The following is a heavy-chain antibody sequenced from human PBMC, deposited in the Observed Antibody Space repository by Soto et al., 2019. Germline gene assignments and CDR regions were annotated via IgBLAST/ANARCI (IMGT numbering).Heavy chain of an antibody. D-gene: IGHD6-13*01. CDR2: IYYSGGT. J-gene: IGHJ3*02. CDR3: ARSGIAVDAFDI. CDR1: GASIGSGDYY. Sequence: SETLSLTCTVSGASIGSGDYYWSWIRQHPGKGLEWIDYIYYSGGTYYNPSLKSRVTISVDTSKNQFSLKLSSVNAADTAVYYCARSGIAVDAFDIWGQGTMVTVSS. V-gene: IGHV4-31*02.